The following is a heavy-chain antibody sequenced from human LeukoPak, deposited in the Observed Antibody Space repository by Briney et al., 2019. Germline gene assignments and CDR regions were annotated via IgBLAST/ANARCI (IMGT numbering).Heavy chain of an antibody. CDR1: GYTFTGYY. CDR2: INPDSGGT. D-gene: IGHD3-22*01. V-gene: IGHV1-2*06. Sequence: ASVKVSCKASGYTFTGYYMHWVRQAPGQGLEWMGRINPDSGGTNYAQKFQGRVTMTRDTSISTAYMELSRLRSDDTAVYYCARIARLSGYLQHWGQGTLVTVSS. J-gene: IGHJ4*02. CDR3: ARIARLSGYLQH.